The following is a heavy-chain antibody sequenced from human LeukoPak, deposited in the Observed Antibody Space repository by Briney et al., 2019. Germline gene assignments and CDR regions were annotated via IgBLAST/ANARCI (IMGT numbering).Heavy chain of an antibody. CDR2: IYSSGST. V-gene: IGHV4-4*07. J-gene: IGHJ4*02. CDR1: GGSLSSFY. D-gene: IGHD6-19*01. CDR3: ARVLGWAGFDY. Sequence: PSETLSLTCTVSGGSLSSFYWSWFRQPAGKGLEWIGRIYSSGSTNYNPSLKSRLTMSVDTSKNQFSLRLTSVTAADTAVYYCARVLGWAGFDYWGQGTLVTVSS.